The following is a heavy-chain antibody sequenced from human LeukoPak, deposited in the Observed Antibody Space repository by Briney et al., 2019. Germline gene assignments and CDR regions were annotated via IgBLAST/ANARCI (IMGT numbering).Heavy chain of an antibody. D-gene: IGHD6-19*01. J-gene: IGHJ4*02. CDR3: ARLGDSSGIYHLSYFDY. V-gene: IGHV4-59*08. CDR2: IYYSGST. Sequence: PSETLSLTCTVSGGSISSYYWSWIRQPPGKGLEWIGHIYYSGSTNYNPSLKSRVTMSVDTSKNQFSLKLSSVTAADTAVYYCARLGDSSGIYHLSYFDYWGQGTLVTVSS. CDR1: GGSISSYY.